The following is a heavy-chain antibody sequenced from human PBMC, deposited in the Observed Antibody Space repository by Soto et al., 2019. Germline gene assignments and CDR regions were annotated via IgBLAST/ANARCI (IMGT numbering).Heavy chain of an antibody. CDR2: IIPLFGTA. V-gene: IGHV1-69*12. CDR1: GGTFSNYA. CDR3: ARRYCSGGSCYGMDV. D-gene: IGHD2-15*01. Sequence: QVQLVQSGAEVKKPGSSVKVSCKTSGGTFSNYAISWVRQAPGQGLEWMGGIIPLFGTANYAQKFQGRVTIXXDXSXXTAYMELSSLTSEDTAVYYCARRYCSGGSCYGMDVWGQGTTVTVSS. J-gene: IGHJ6*02.